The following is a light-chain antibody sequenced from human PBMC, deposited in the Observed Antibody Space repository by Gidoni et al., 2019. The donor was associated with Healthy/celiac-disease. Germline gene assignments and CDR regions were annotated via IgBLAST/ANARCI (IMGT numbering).Light chain of an antibody. CDR1: QSVSSY. CDR2: EAS. Sequence: EIVLTQSPATLSLSPGERATLSCRASQSVSSYLAWYQQKPGQAPRLLIYEASNRATGIPARFSGSGSGTDFTLTLSSLEPEDFAVYYCQQRSNWPPWTFGQGTKVEIK. V-gene: IGKV3-11*01. J-gene: IGKJ1*01. CDR3: QQRSNWPPWT.